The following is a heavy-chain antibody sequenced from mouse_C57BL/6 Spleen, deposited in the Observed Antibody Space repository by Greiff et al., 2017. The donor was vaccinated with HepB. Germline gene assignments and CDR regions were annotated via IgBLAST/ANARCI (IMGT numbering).Heavy chain of an antibody. Sequence: VHVKQSGPELVKPGASVKISCKASGYSFTDYNMNWVKQSNGKSLEWIGVINPNYGTTSYNQKFKGKATLTVDQSSSTAYMQLNSLTSEDSAVYYCARDYYGSSSRYFDVWGTGTTVTVSS. CDR1: GYSFTDYN. CDR3: ARDYYGSSSRYFDV. D-gene: IGHD1-1*01. J-gene: IGHJ1*03. V-gene: IGHV1-39*01. CDR2: INPNYGTT.